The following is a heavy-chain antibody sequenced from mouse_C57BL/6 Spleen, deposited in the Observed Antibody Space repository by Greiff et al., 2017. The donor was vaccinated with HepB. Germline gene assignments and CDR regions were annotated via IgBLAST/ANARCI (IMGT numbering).Heavy chain of an antibody. Sequence: EVQLQQSGPELVKPGASVKMSCKASGYTFTDYNMHWVKQSHGKGLEWIGYLNPNNGGTSYNQKFKGKATLTVNKSSSTAYMELRSLTSEDSAVYYWASYDGYYSYYFDYWGQGTTLTVSS. V-gene: IGHV1-22*01. CDR3: ASYDGYYSYYFDY. D-gene: IGHD2-3*01. CDR2: LNPNNGGT. CDR1: GYTFTDYN. J-gene: IGHJ2*01.